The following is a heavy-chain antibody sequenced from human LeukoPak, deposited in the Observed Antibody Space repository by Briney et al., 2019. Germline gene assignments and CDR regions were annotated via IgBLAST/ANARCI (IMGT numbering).Heavy chain of an antibody. V-gene: IGHV5-51*01. D-gene: IGHD2-15*01. Sequence: GEFREISCKGSGYSFTTYWIGWVRQMPGKGLEWMGIIYPGDSDTRYNPSFQGQVTISADKSISTAYLQWSSLKASDTAMYYCARQAGDMAFFDYWGQGTLVTVSS. CDR1: GYSFTTYW. CDR3: ARQAGDMAFFDY. J-gene: IGHJ4*02. CDR2: IYPGDSDT.